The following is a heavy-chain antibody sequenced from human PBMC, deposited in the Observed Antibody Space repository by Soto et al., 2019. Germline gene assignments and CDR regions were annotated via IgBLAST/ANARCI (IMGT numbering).Heavy chain of an antibody. CDR3: AKGGDILTGYETNKDFDY. CDR1: GFTFSSYA. D-gene: IGHD3-9*01. Sequence: GGSLRLSCAASGFTFSSYAMSWVRQAPGKGLEWVSAISGSGGSTYYADSVKGRFTISRDNSKNTLYLQMNSLRAEDTAVYYCAKGGDILTGYETNKDFDYWGQGTLVTVSS. J-gene: IGHJ4*02. V-gene: IGHV3-23*01. CDR2: ISGSGGST.